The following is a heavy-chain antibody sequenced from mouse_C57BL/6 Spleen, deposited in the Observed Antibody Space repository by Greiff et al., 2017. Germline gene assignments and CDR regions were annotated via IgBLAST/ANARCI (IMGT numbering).Heavy chain of an antibody. CDR1: GYTFTDYN. CDR2: LNPNNGGT. CDR3: ERTTITTVVATTDWFAY. V-gene: IGHV1-22*01. Sequence: VQLQQSGPELVKPGASVKMSCKASGYTFTDYNMHWVKQSHGKSLEWIGYLNPNNGGTSYTQKFKGKATLTVNKSSSTAYMELRSLTSEDPAVYYCERTTITTVVATTDWFAYWGQGTLVTVSA. D-gene: IGHD1-1*01. J-gene: IGHJ3*01.